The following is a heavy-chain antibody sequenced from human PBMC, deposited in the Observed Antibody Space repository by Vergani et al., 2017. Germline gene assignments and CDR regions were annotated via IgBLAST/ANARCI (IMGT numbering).Heavy chain of an antibody. D-gene: IGHD2-2*01. V-gene: IGHV3-30*02. CDR1: GFSFSTYG. J-gene: IGHJ6*02. CDR2: LRYDGSNE. CDR3: ANSYCSRLSCYAFYGMEV. Sequence: QVQLVESGGGVVQPGGSLRLSCAASGFSFSTYGMHWVRQAPGRGLEWVAFLRYDGSNEYYGDAVKGRFIISRDNSKNMLSLEMHSLRPEDTAVYYCANSYCSRLSCYAFYGMEVWGQGTTVTVSS.